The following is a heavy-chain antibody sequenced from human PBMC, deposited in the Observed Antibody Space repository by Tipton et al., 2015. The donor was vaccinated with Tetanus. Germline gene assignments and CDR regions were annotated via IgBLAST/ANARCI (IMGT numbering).Heavy chain of an antibody. CDR1: GYTFTSYG. Sequence: QLVQSGAEVKKPGASVKVSCKASGYTFTSYGISWVRQAPGQGLEWMGWISAYNGNTNYAQKLQGRVTMTTDTSTSTAYMELRSLGPDDTGVYYCAGGGGDYVWGSYRPLDYWAQGTRVTVSS. CDR3: AGGGGDYVWGSYRPLDY. D-gene: IGHD3-16*02. CDR2: ISAYNGNT. V-gene: IGHV1-18*01. J-gene: IGHJ4*02.